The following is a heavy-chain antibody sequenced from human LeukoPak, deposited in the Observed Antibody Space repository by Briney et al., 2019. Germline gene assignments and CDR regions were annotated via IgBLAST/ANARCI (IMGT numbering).Heavy chain of an antibody. Sequence: GGSLRLSCAASGFTFSSYGMHWVRQAPGKGLEWVAFIRYDGGNKYYADSVKGRFTISRDNSKNTLYLQMNSLRAEDTAVYYCAREDSYYYGSGSYPFDYWGQGTLVTVSS. J-gene: IGHJ4*02. CDR1: GFTFSSYG. V-gene: IGHV3-30*02. D-gene: IGHD3-10*01. CDR3: AREDSYYYGSGSYPFDY. CDR2: IRYDGGNK.